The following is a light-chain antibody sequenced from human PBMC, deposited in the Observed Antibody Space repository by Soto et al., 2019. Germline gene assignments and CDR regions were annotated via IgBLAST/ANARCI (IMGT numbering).Light chain of an antibody. CDR1: SGSVSTRNY. J-gene: IGLJ3*02. CDR3: VLYVCSGIHWV. CDR2: NTN. Sequence: QTVVTQEPSFSVSPGRTVTLTCGLTSGSVSTRNYPSWYQQIPGQAPRTLIYNTNTRSSGVPDRFSGSILGNKAALTITGAQTEDESDYYWVLYVCSGIHWVFGGGTKLTVL. V-gene: IGLV8-61*01.